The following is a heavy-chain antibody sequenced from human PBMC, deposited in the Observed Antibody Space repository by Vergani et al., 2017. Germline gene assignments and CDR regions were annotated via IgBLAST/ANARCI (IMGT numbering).Heavy chain of an antibody. J-gene: IGHJ6*02. CDR1: GGTFSSYA. Sequence: QVQLVQSGAEVKKPGSSVKVSCKASGGTFSSYAISWVRQAPGQGLEWMGGSIPLFGTSNYAQKLQGRVTITADESTSTACMELSSLRSEDTAVYYCARDQRVDWNDPSWGAVWGQGTTVTVSS. D-gene: IGHD1-1*01. CDR3: ARDQRVDWNDPSWGAV. V-gene: IGHV1-69*01. CDR2: SIPLFGTS.